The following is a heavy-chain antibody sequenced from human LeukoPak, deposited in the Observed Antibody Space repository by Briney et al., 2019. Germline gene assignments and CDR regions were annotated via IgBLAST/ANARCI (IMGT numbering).Heavy chain of an antibody. D-gene: IGHD4-17*01. J-gene: IGHJ4*02. CDR1: GFTFSSYS. V-gene: IGHV3-48*01. CDR2: ISTSGSTM. CDR3: ARGRTLMATVTIFLDY. Sequence: PGGSLRLSCAASGFTFSSYSMGWVRQGPGRGLEWVSYISTSGSTMYYADSVKGRFTISRDNAKSSLYLQMNSLRAEDTAVYYCARGRTLMATVTIFLDYWGQGILVTVSS.